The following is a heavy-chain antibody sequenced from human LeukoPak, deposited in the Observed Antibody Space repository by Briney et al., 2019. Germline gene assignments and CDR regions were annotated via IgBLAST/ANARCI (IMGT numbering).Heavy chain of an antibody. CDR3: ATHPYDNFDY. D-gene: IGHD3-22*01. J-gene: IGHJ4*02. CDR2: ISGSGIST. Sequence: PGGSLRLSCAASGFAFSSYAMSWVRQAPGKGLEWISAISGSGISTYYADSVKGRFTISRANSKNTLYLQMNSLRAEDTAVYYCATHPYDNFDYWGQGTLVTVSS. CDR1: GFAFSSYA. V-gene: IGHV3-23*01.